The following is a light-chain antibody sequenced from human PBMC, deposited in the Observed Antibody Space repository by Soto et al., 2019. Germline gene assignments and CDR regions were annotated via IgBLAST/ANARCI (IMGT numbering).Light chain of an antibody. V-gene: IGLV9-49*01. CDR2: VGTGGIVG. J-gene: IGLJ2*01. CDR3: GADHGSGSNFIVV. Sequence: QSVLTQPPSASASLGASVTLTCTLSSGYSNYKVDWYQQRPGKGPRFVMRVGTGGIVGSKGDGIPDRFSVLGSGLNRYLTXXXXXEEDESDYHCGADHGSGSNFIVVFGGGTKLTVL. CDR1: SGYSNYK.